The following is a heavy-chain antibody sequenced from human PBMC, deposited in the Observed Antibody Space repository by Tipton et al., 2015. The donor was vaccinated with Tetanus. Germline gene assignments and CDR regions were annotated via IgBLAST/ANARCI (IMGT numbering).Heavy chain of an antibody. D-gene: IGHD1/OR15-1a*01. J-gene: IGHJ5*01. CDR1: GYSFPNYY. Sequence: VQLVQSGAEVKKPGESLKISCKASGYSFPNYYIAWVRHMPGKGLEWMGTIHPGDSIAEYSPSFRGQVTISADKSINTAYLQWSSLKASDTAIYYCARRRTNTNLFFWYESWGQGTLVAVSS. V-gene: IGHV5-51*01. CDR2: IHPGDSIA. CDR3: ARRRTNTNLFFWYES.